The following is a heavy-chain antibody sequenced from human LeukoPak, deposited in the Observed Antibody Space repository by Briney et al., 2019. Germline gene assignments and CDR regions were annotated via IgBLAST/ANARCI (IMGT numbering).Heavy chain of an antibody. CDR1: GGSISSYY. CDR2: IYTSGST. Sequence: PSETLSLTCTVSGGSISSYYWSWIRQPAEKGLEWIGRIYTSGSTNYNPSLKSRVTMSVDTSKNQFSLKLSSATAADTAVYYCARDLAYGSGMGYFDYWGQGTLVTVSS. J-gene: IGHJ4*02. CDR3: ARDLAYGSGMGYFDY. D-gene: IGHD3-10*01. V-gene: IGHV4-4*07.